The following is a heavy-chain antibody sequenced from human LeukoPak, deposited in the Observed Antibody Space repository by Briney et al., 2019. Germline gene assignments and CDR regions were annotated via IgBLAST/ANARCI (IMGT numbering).Heavy chain of an antibody. J-gene: IGHJ4*02. V-gene: IGHV4-39*01. D-gene: IGHD3-16*01. CDR2: IYYSGST. CDR1: GGSISSSSYY. CDR3: ARRRGSSIDY. Sequence: PSETLSLTCTVSGGSISSSSYYWGWIRQPPGKGLEWLGGIYYSGSTYYNPSLKSRVTVSVDTSKNQFSLKLSSVTAADTAVYYCARRRGSSIDYWGQGTLVTVSS.